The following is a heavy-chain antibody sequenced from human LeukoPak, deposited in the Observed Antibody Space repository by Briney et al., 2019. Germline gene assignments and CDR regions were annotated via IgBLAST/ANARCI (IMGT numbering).Heavy chain of an antibody. J-gene: IGHJ3*02. D-gene: IGHD3-10*01. CDR2: ISGSGGST. Sequence: GGSLRLSCEASGFIFSTYTMNWVRQAPGKGLEWVSAISGSGGSTYYADSVKGRFTISRDNSKNTLYLQMNSLRAEDTAVYYCAKDPNMVRGVIQDHDGFDIWGQGTMVTVSS. CDR1: GFIFSTYT. CDR3: AKDPNMVRGVIQDHDGFDI. V-gene: IGHV3-23*01.